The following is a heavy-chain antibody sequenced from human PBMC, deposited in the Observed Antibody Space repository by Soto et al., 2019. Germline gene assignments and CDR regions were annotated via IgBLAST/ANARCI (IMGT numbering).Heavy chain of an antibody. CDR1: GYTFFSYG. CDR2: ISGYNGNT. J-gene: IGHJ5*02. D-gene: IGHD6-6*01. CDR3: ARKSSSSSWFDP. V-gene: IGHV1-18*01. Sequence: ASVKVSCKTSGYTFFSYGIIWVRQAPGQGLEWMGWISGYNGNTNYAQKFQARVTMTADTSTRTAYMELRSLRSDDTAFYYCARKSSSSSWFDPWGQGALVTVSS.